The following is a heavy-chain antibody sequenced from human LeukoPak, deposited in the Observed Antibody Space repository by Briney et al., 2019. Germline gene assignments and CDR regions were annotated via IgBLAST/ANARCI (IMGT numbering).Heavy chain of an antibody. J-gene: IGHJ4*02. CDR3: AKAMYLIGVPAYNNSWYYFDY. Sequence: PGGSLRLSCAASGFTFSNYVMSWVRQAPGKGLEWVSLITESDSTTYYVDSVKGRFTISRDNSRNTLSLQMNSLRAEDTAVYYCAKAMYLIGVPAYNNSWYYFDYWGQGTLVTVSS. D-gene: IGHD6-13*01. CDR2: ITESDSTT. V-gene: IGHV3-23*01. CDR1: GFTFSNYV.